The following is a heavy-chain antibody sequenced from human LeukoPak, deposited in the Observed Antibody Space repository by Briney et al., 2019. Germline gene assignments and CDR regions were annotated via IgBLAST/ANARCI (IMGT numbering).Heavy chain of an antibody. CDR2: MSAYNGNT. D-gene: IGHD5-24*01. J-gene: IGHJ4*02. V-gene: IGHV1-18*01. CDR1: GYTFTSYG. Sequence: GASVKVSCKASGYTFTSYGISWVRQAPGQGLEWMGWMSAYNGNTNYAQKLQGRVPMPTDTSTSTAYMELRSLRSDDTAVYYCARLTGWLQFARLDYWRQGTLVTVSS. CDR3: ARLTGWLQFARLDY.